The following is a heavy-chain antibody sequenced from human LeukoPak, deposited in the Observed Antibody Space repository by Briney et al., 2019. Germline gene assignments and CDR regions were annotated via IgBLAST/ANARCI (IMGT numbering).Heavy chain of an antibody. CDR1: GFTFSSYA. CDR3: ARVERWYSNXLSYYXYGMDX. V-gene: IGHV3-30*04. J-gene: IGHJ6*02. CDR2: ISYDGSNK. Sequence: GRSLRLSCAASGFTFSSYAMHWVRQAPGKGLEWVAVISYDGSNKYYADSVKGRFTISRGNSKNTLYLQMNSLRAEDTAVYYRARVERWYSNXLSYYXYGMDXWGQGTTVIVSS. D-gene: IGHD4-11*01.